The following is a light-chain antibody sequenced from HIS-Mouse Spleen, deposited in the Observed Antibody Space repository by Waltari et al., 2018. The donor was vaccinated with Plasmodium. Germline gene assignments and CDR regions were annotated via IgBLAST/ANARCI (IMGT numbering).Light chain of an antibody. CDR2: SNT. J-gene: IGLJ3*02. CDR1: SSNIGSNT. V-gene: IGLV1-44*01. Sequence: QSVLTQPPSASGTPGQRVTISCSGSSSNIGSNTVNWYQQLPGTAPKPHISSNTQRPSGVPDRCSGSKSGTSASLAISGLQAEDEADYYCAAWDDSLNGPVFGGGTKLTVL. CDR3: AAWDDSLNGPV.